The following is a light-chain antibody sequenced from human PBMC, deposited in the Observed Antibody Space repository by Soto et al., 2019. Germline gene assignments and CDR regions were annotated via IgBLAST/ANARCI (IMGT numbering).Light chain of an antibody. V-gene: IGKV1-39*01. J-gene: IGKJ1*01. CDR1: QTVGNH. CDR2: RAS. CDR3: HQTFLPPPT. Sequence: DIPLTQSPSSLSASVGDRVSITCRASQTVGNHFKWYRQKPGQAPKLLVSRASILRSGVPSGFSGSGSGTDSTLTISSLQAEDFATYYCHQTFLPPPTFGQGTRVEIK.